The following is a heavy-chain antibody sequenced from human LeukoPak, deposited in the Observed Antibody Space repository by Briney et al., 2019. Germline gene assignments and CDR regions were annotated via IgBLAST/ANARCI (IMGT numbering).Heavy chain of an antibody. CDR1: GGSISSYY. D-gene: IGHD2-15*01. CDR2: IYYSGST. V-gene: IGHV4-59*01. Sequence: SETLSLTCTVSGGSISSYYWSWIRQPPGKGLEWIGYIYYSGSTNYNPSLKSRVTISVDTSKNQFSLKLSSVTAADTAVYYCASSCSGGSCYSIAYGASAIWGQGTMVTVSS. CDR3: ASSCSGGSCYSIAYGASAI. J-gene: IGHJ3*02.